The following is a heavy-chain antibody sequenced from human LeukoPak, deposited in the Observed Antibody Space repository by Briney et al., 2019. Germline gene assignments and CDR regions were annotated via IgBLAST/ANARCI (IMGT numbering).Heavy chain of an antibody. CDR1: GGSISSYY. Sequence: SETLSLTCTVSGGSISSYYWSWIRQPAGKGLEWIGRIYTSGSTNYNPSLKSRVTMSVDTSKNQFSLKLSSVTAADTAVYYCASSKGAGYSSSWYIDYWGQGTLVTVSS. CDR2: IYTSGST. CDR3: ASSKGAGYSSSWYIDY. D-gene: IGHD6-13*01. V-gene: IGHV4-4*07. J-gene: IGHJ4*02.